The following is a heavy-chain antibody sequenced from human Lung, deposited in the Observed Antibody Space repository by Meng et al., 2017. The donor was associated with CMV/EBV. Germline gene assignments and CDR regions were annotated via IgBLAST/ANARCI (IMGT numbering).Heavy chain of an antibody. CDR2: IPHRGSS. Sequence: QGRLGESGPALVKPPGTLSLTGAFSGDSNTNHNWWAWVRQPPGKGLEWIGEIPHRGSSAYNPSLKSRVSMSIDKSKNQFSLKLTSVTAADTAVYHCLRRSGGSVWGQGTLVTVSS. CDR1: GDSNTNHNW. CDR3: LRRSGGSV. D-gene: IGHD3-10*01. V-gene: IGHV4-4*03. J-gene: IGHJ1*01.